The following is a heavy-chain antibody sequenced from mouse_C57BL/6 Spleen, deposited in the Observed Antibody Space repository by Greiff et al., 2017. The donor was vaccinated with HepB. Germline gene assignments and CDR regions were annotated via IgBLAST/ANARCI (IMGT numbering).Heavy chain of an antibody. D-gene: IGHD2-2*01. V-gene: IGHV1-82*01. J-gene: IGHJ2*01. Sequence: QVQLQQSGPELVKPGASVKISCKASGYAFSSSWMNWVKQRPGKGLEWIGRIYPGDGDTNYNGKFKGKATLTADKSSSTAYIQLSSLTSADSAVYFYARAMVTTYFDYWGQGTTLTVSS. CDR2: IYPGDGDT. CDR3: ARAMVTTYFDY. CDR1: GYAFSSSW.